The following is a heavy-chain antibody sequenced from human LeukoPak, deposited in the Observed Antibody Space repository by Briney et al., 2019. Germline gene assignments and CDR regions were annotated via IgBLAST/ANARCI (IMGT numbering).Heavy chain of an antibody. Sequence: GGSLRLSRAASGFTFSSYAMSWVRQAPGKRLEWVSAISGSGGSTYYAVSVKGRSTISRDNSKNTLYLQMNSLRAKDTAVYYCARDNERRMTAAGTAAFDLWGRGTLVTVSS. CDR2: ISGSGGST. CDR3: ARDNERRMTAAGTAAFDL. J-gene: IGHJ2*01. D-gene: IGHD6-13*01. V-gene: IGHV3-23*01. CDR1: GFTFSSYA.